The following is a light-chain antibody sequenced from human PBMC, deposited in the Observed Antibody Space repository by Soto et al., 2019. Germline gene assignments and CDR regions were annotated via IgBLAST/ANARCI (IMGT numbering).Light chain of an antibody. Sequence: DIQMTQSPSSLSASVGDRVTITCRASQSISSYLNWYQQKPGQPPKILTYAASSLQSGVPSRFSGSGSGTDFTLTISSLQLEEFATYYCQQSYSTPFTVGPGTKVDIK. V-gene: IGKV1-39*01. J-gene: IGKJ3*01. CDR1: QSISSY. CDR2: AAS. CDR3: QQSYSTPFT.